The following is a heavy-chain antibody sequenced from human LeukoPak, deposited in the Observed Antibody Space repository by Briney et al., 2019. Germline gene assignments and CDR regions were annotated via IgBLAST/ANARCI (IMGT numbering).Heavy chain of an antibody. V-gene: IGHV3-30*01. CDR3: ARDSGGYCSSTSCYTGWFDP. J-gene: IGHJ5*01. Sequence: GGSLRLSCAASGFTFSSYAMHGVRQAPGKGLEWVAVISYDGSNKYYADSVKGRFTISRDNSKNTLYLQMNSLRAEDTAVYYCARDSGGYCSSTSCYTGWFDPWGQGTPVTVSS. D-gene: IGHD2-2*02. CDR1: GFTFSSYA. CDR2: ISYDGSNK.